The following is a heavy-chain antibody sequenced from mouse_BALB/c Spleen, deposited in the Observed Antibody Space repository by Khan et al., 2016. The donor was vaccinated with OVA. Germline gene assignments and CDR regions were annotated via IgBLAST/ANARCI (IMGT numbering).Heavy chain of an antibody. D-gene: IGHD1-1*01. CDR3: ARLAYYYNSEGFAY. CDR1: GFTFSTYG. Sequence: EVELVESGGDFVRPGGSLKLSCAASGFTFSTYGMYWVRQTPDKRLEWVATINTGGAYTYYPDAVKGRFTISREIAKNTLYLQLSSLKSEDTAIYYCARLAYYYNSEGFAYWGRGTLVTVSA. CDR2: INTGGAYT. J-gene: IGHJ3*01. V-gene: IGHV5-6*01.